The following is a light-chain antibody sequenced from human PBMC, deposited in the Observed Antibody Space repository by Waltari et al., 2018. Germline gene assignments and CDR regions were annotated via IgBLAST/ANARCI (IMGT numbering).Light chain of an antibody. V-gene: IGKV1-5*03. J-gene: IGKJ2*01. CDR1: HTLNTW. CDR3: QQYNSYST. CDR2: KTS. Sequence: DIEMTQPPTFLSASVGDRVTITCRPSHTLNTWLAWNQQKPGKPPRVLIYKTSTLETGVPSRCSGSAAGTEFTLTISSLQPDDSATYYCQQYNSYSTFGQGTKLEIK.